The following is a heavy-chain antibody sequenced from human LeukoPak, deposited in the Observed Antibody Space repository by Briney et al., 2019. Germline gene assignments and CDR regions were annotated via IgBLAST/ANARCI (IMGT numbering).Heavy chain of an antibody. CDR1: GYRFTNYR. J-gene: IGHJ4*02. V-gene: IGHV5-51*01. D-gene: IGHD2-15*01. CDR2: IYPDDADT. CDR3: ARFGRLGYCSGGSCFRWDY. Sequence: GGPRNTPWQASGYRFTNYRIGWVPQLHGKGLRWMGIIYPDDADTKYSPSFQGQVTISAYKSISTAYLQWSSLKASDSAMYYCARFGRLGYCSGGSCFRWDYWGQGTLVTVSS.